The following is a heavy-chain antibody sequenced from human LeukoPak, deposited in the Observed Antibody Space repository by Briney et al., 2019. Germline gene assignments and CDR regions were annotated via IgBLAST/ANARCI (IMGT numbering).Heavy chain of an antibody. J-gene: IGHJ4*02. CDR3: ARDRIAAGEGLDY. V-gene: IGHV3-11*04. CDR2: ISRSGSTI. CDR1: GFTFSDYY. Sequence: GGSLRLSCAASGFTFSDYYMSWIRQAPGKGLEWVSYISRSGSTIYYADPVKGRFTISRDNAKNSLYLQMNSLRAEDTAVYYCARDRIAAGEGLDYWGQGTLVTVSS. D-gene: IGHD6-13*01.